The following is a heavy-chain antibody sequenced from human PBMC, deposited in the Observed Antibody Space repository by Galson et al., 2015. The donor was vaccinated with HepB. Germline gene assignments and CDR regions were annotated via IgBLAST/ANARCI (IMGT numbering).Heavy chain of an antibody. CDR3: AKDPYLYHALAGNMAGFDY. J-gene: IGHJ4*02. CDR2: ISYEGSNK. Sequence: SLRLSCAASGFTFSNYGMHWVRQAPGKGLEWVAVISYEGSNKYYADSVKGRFTISRDNSKNMVYLQMNSLRAEDTALYYCAKDPYLYHALAGNMAGFDYWGQGTLVTVSS. V-gene: IGHV3-30*18. CDR1: GFTFSNYG. D-gene: IGHD6-19*01.